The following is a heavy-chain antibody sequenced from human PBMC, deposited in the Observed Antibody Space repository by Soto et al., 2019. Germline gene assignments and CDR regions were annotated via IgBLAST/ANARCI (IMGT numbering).Heavy chain of an antibody. CDR3: ARRPYSSSSYNWFDP. CDR1: CGSFSGYY. Sequence: SLTCAVYCGSFSGYYWSWIRQPPGKGLEWIGEINHSGSTNYNPSLKSRVTISVDTSKNQFSLKLSSVTAADTAVYYCARRPYSSSSYNWFDPWGQGTLVTVSS. V-gene: IGHV4-34*01. CDR2: INHSGST. D-gene: IGHD6-6*01. J-gene: IGHJ5*02.